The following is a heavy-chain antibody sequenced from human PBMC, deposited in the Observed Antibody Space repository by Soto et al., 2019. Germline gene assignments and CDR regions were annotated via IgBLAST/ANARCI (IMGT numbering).Heavy chain of an antibody. CDR1: GFTFDDYA. D-gene: IGHD4-4*01. V-gene: IGHV3-9*01. CDR2: ISWSTSSI. Sequence: GGSLRLSCVASGFTFDDYAMHWVRQIPGKGLQWVSGISWSTSSIGYGASLRGRFLISRDNANNSLYLQMNDLRPGDTALYYCGKASSSNSWRPIDYWGQGPMVTVSS. CDR3: GKASSSNSWRPIDY. J-gene: IGHJ4*02.